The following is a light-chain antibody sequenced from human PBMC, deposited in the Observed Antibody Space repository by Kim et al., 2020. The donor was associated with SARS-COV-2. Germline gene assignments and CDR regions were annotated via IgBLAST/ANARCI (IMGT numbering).Light chain of an antibody. CDR3: CSYAGSSTWV. Sequence: QSALTQPASVSGSPGQSITISCTGTSSDVGSYNLVSWYQQHPGKAPKLMIYEVNKRPSGVSNRFSGSKSGNTASLTISGLQAEDDADYYCCSYAGSSTWVFGGGTQLTVL. CDR1: SSDVGSYNL. CDR2: EVN. V-gene: IGLV2-23*02. J-gene: IGLJ3*02.